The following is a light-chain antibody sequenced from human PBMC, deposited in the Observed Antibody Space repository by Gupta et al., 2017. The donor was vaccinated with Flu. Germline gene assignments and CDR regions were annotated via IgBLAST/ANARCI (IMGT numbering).Light chain of an antibody. CDR1: NLGGKP. Sequence: SYVLTQPPSVSVAPGQTARTTCGGNNLGGKPVHWYQQKPGQAPVLVVYDDRQRPSGIPERFSGSNSGNTATLTIYRAEAGDEADYYCQVGDANTDQYVFGAGTKVSVL. V-gene: IGLV3-21*02. J-gene: IGLJ1*01. CDR2: DDR. CDR3: QVGDANTDQYV.